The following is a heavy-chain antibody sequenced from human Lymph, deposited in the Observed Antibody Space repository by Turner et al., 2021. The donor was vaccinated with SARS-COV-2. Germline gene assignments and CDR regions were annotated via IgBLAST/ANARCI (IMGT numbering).Heavy chain of an antibody. CDR3: AKDPNWYVLSAVDY. CDR2: ISSSGGST. Sequence: EVQLLESGGGLVQPGGALRIPCAAPGFTFSSYAMSWVRQAPGKGLEWVSTISSSGGSTYYADSVKGRFTISRDNSKNTLYLQMNSLRAEDTAIYYCAKDPNWYVLSAVDYWGQGTLVTVSS. CDR1: GFTFSSYA. J-gene: IGHJ4*02. D-gene: IGHD1-1*01. V-gene: IGHV3-23*01.